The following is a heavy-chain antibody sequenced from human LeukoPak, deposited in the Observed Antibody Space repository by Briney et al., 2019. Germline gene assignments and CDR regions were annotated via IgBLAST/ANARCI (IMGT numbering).Heavy chain of an antibody. D-gene: IGHD4-17*01. V-gene: IGHV3-30*04. CDR2: ISYDGSNK. CDR3: ARDRGGSYGDYIYYGMDV. J-gene: IGHJ6*04. Sequence: PGGSLRLSCAASGFTFSSYAVHWVRQAPGKGLEWVAVISYDGSNKYYADSVKGRFTISRDNSKNTLYLQMNSLRAEDTAVYYCARDRGGSYGDYIYYGMDVWGKGTTVTVSS. CDR1: GFTFSSYA.